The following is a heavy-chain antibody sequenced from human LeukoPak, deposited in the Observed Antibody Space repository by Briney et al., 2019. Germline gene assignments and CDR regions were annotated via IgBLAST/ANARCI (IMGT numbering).Heavy chain of an antibody. V-gene: IGHV3-53*01. Sequence: GGSLRLSCAASGFSVSSNYVSWVRQAPGKGLEGFAVIYSGGTTYYADSIKGRFTISRDNSKNTLYLQMNSLRAEDTAVYYCAGRYDSSGYPLHWGQGTLVTVSS. CDR2: IYSGGTT. J-gene: IGHJ4*02. CDR1: GFSVSSNY. D-gene: IGHD3-22*01. CDR3: AGRYDSSGYPLH.